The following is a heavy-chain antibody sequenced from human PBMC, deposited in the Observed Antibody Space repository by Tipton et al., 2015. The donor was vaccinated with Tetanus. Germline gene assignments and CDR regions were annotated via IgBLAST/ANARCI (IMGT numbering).Heavy chain of an antibody. D-gene: IGHD1-26*01. CDR1: GFTFSSYA. V-gene: IGHV3-33*08. J-gene: IGHJ4*02. Sequence: SLRLSCAASGFTFSSYAMSWVRQAPGKGLEWVAVIWYDGSNKYYADSVKGRFTISRDNSKNTLYLQMNSLRAEDTAVYYCARDDGARELPSYFDYWGQGTLVTVSS. CDR2: IWYDGSNK. CDR3: ARDDGARELPSYFDY.